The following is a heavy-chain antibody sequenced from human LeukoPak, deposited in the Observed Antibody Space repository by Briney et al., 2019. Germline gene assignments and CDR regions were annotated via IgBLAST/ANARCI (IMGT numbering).Heavy chain of an antibody. CDR1: GFTFSAYY. J-gene: IGHJ4*02. V-gene: IGHV3-21*01. D-gene: IGHD5-24*01. CDR2: LSSTTDYK. CDR3: ARAKNIRMTTILDY. Sequence: GGSLRPSCAASGFTFSAYYMNWVRQAPGKGLEWVSSLSSTTDYKVYADSLKGRFTISRDNAKNSLYLQMNSLRAEDTAVYYCARAKNIRMTTILDYWGQGTLVTVSS.